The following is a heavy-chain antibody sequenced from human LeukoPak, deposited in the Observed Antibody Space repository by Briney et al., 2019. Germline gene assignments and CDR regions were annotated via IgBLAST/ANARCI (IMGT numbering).Heavy chain of an antibody. CDR1: GGSISSYY. CDR2: IYYSGST. V-gene: IGHV4-59*01. J-gene: IGHJ5*02. D-gene: IGHD6-19*01. CDR3: ARVRGYSSGWYPA. Sequence: SETLSLTCTVSGGSISSYYWSWIRQPPGKGLEWIRYIYYSGSTNYNPSLKSRVTISVDTSKNQFSLKLSSVIAADTAVYYCARVRGYSSGWYPAWGQGTLVTVSS.